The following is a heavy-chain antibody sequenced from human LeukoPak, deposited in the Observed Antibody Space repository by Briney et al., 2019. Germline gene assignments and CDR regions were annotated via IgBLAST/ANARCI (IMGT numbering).Heavy chain of an antibody. J-gene: IGHJ4*02. CDR1: GFXFSGYW. Sequence: GGSLRLSCAASGFXFSGYWITWVRQPPGKGLEWVANMRGDGSAIYYVDSVEGRFTISRDNAKNSLYLQMNSLRAEDTAIYYCARTTDLDFWGQGTLVTVSS. CDR2: MRGDGSAI. D-gene: IGHD4-17*01. V-gene: IGHV3-7*02. CDR3: ARTTDLDF.